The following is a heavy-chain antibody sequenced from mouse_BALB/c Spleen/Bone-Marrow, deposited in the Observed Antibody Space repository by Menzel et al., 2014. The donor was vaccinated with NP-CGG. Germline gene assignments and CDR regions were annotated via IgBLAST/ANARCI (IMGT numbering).Heavy chain of an antibody. CDR2: INPSSGYA. Sequence: QVQLKQSGAELARPGASVKMSCKASGYTFTSYTMHWVKQRPGQGLEWIGYINPSSGYANYNQKFKDKATLTADKSSSTAYMQLSSLTSEDSAVYYCARGSLYGSNYYWGQGTTLTVSS. CDR1: GYTFTSYT. V-gene: IGHV1-4*01. D-gene: IGHD1-1*01. J-gene: IGHJ2*01. CDR3: ARGSLYGSNYY.